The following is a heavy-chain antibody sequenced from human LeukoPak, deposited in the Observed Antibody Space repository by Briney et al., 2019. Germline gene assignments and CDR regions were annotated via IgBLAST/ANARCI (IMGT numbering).Heavy chain of an antibody. CDR3: ARDQPGVLDY. CDR2: IYHSGST. V-gene: IGHV4-38-2*02. J-gene: IGHJ4*02. CDR1: GYSISSGYY. Sequence: SGTLSLTCTVSGYSISSGYYWGWIRQPPGTGLEWIGSIYHSGSTYYNPSLKSRVTISVDTSKNQFSLKLSSVTAADTAVYYCARDQPGVLDYWGQGTLVTVSS. D-gene: IGHD1-14*01.